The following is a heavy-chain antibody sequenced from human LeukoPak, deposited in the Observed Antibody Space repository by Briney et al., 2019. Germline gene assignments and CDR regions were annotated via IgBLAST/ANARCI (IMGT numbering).Heavy chain of an antibody. V-gene: IGHV3-23*01. CDR2: ISGSGGTT. J-gene: IGHJ4*02. Sequence: PGGSLRLSCGASGFTFYTYAMNWVRQAPGKGLQWVAAISGSGGTTYYADSVKGRFTISRDNSKNTVYLQLSSLRAEDTAVYYCAKDPSDSVVDCWGQGTLVTVSS. CDR1: GFTFYTYA. CDR3: AKDPSDSVVDC. D-gene: IGHD2-21*02.